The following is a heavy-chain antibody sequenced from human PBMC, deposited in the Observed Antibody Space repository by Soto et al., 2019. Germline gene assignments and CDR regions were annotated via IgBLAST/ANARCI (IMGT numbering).Heavy chain of an antibody. J-gene: IGHJ4*02. D-gene: IGHD3-3*01. V-gene: IGHV3-21*01. CDR1: GFTFSSYS. CDR3: ARANDDITIFGVAMQYYFDY. Sequence: GGSLRLSCAASGFTFSSYSMNWVRQAPGKGLEWVSSISSSSSYIYYADSVKGRFTISRDNAKNSLYLQMNSLRAEDTAVYYCARANDDITIFGVAMQYYFDYWGQGTLVTVSS. CDR2: ISSSSSYI.